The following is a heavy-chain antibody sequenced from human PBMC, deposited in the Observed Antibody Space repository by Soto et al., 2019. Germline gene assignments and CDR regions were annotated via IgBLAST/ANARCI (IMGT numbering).Heavy chain of an antibody. CDR3: ARLICTVTSCPRRYFDY. D-gene: IGHD2-2*01. V-gene: IGHV3-48*01. CDR2: ISTRSSTI. Sequence: EVQLVESGGGLVQPGGSLRLSCAVSGFPFSAYSMNWVRQAPGKGLEWVSYISTRSSTIYYADSVKGRFTISRDDAENSLYLQMNSLRAEDTAIYYCARLICTVTSCPRRYFDYWGQGTLVTVSS. J-gene: IGHJ4*02. CDR1: GFPFSAYS.